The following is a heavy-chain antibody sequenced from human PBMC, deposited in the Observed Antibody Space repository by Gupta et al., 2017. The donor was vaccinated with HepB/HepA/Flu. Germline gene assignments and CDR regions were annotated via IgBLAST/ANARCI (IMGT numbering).Heavy chain of an antibody. Sequence: QVQLVQSGAEVKKPGASVKVSCKASGYTFTGYYMHWVRQAPGQGLEWMGWINPNSGGTNYAQKFQGRVTMTRDTSISTAYMELSRLRSDDTAVYYCARRANEVVVRGVTPKKKDYYYYMDVWGKGTTVTVSS. CDR3: ARRANEVVVRGVTPKKKDYYYYMDV. J-gene: IGHJ6*03. D-gene: IGHD3-10*01. V-gene: IGHV1-2*02. CDR1: GYTFTGYY. CDR2: INPNSGGT.